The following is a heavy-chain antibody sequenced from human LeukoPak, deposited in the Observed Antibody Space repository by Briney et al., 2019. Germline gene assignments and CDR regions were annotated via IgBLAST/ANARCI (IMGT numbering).Heavy chain of an antibody. CDR3: ARNGRRLMVRGVIHFDP. Sequence: SETLSLTCTVSGYSISSGYYWGWIRQPPGKGLEWIGSIYHSGSTYYNPSLKSRVTISVDTSKNQFSLRLSSVTAADTAVYYCARNGRRLMVRGVIHFDPWGQGTLVTVSS. J-gene: IGHJ5*02. V-gene: IGHV4-38-2*02. D-gene: IGHD3-10*01. CDR1: GYSISSGYY. CDR2: IYHSGST.